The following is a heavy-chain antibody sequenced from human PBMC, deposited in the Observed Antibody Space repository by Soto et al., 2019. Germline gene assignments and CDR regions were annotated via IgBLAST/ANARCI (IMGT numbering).Heavy chain of an antibody. CDR1: GGSISSYY. V-gene: IGHV4-59*01. CDR3: ARVGYCSSTSCYWGGWFDP. CDR2: IYYSGST. J-gene: IGHJ5*02. Sequence: SETLSLTCTVSGGSISSYYWGWIRQPPGKGLEWIGYIYYSGSTNYNPSLKSRVTISVDTSKNQFSLKLSSVTAADTAVYYCARVGYCSSTSCYWGGWFDPWGQGTLVTVS. D-gene: IGHD2-2*01.